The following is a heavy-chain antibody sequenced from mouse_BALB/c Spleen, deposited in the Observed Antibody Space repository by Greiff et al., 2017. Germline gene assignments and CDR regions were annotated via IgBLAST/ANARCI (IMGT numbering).Heavy chain of an antibody. D-gene: IGHD1-1*01. CDR3: ARIYYYGSYFDY. V-gene: IGHV3-6*02. Sequence: EVKLVESGPGLVKPSQSLSLTCSVTGYSITSGYYWNWIRQFPGNKLEWMGYISYDGSNNYNPSLKNRISITRDTSKNQFFLKLNSVTTEDTATYYCARIYYYGSYFDYWGQGTTLTVSS. J-gene: IGHJ2*01. CDR2: ISYDGSN. CDR1: GYSITSGYY.